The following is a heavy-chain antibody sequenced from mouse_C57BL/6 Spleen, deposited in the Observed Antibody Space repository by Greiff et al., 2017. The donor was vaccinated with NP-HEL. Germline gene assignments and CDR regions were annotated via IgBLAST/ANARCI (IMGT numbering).Heavy chain of an antibody. CDR3: ARLPYCGSAMDY. D-gene: IGHD1-1*01. CDR2: IDPSDSET. V-gene: IGHV1-52*01. J-gene: IGHJ4*01. Sequence: QVQLQQSGAELVRPGSSVKLSCKASGYTFTSYWMHWVKQRPIQGLEWIGNIDPSDSETHYNQKFKDKATLTVDKSSSTAYMQLSSLTSEDSAVYYGARLPYCGSAMDYWGQGTSVTVSS. CDR1: GYTFTSYW.